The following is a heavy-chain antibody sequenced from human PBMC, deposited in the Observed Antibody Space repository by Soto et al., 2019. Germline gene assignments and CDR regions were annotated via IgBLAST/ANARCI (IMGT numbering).Heavy chain of an antibody. D-gene: IGHD3-10*01. CDR1: GFTFSSYG. Sequence: QVQLVESGGGVVQPGRSLRLSCAASGFTFSSYGMHWVRQAPGKGLEWVAVIWYDGSNKYYADSVKGRFTISRDNSKNTLYLQMNSLRAEDTAVYYCAREFASYGSGRGVDPWGQGTLVTVSS. V-gene: IGHV3-33*01. CDR2: IWYDGSNK. J-gene: IGHJ5*02. CDR3: AREFASYGSGRGVDP.